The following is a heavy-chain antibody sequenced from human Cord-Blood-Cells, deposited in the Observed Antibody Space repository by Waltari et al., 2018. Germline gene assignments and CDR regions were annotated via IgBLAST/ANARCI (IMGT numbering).Heavy chain of an antibody. Sequence: QVQLQESGPGLVKPSETLSLTCTVSGYSISSGYYWGWIRQPPGKGLEWIGSIYHSGSTYCNPSLKSRVTISVDTSKNQFSLKLSSVTAADTAVYYCARGGGHSGYDYDYWGQGTLVTVSS. J-gene: IGHJ4*02. CDR2: IYHSGST. V-gene: IGHV4-38-2*02. CDR1: GYSISSGYY. CDR3: ARGGGHSGYDYDY. D-gene: IGHD5-12*01.